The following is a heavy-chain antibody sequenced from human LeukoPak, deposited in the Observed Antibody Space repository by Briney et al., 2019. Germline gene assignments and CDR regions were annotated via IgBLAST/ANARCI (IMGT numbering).Heavy chain of an antibody. CDR1: GFTFGDYA. V-gene: IGHV3-49*04. CDR2: IRSKAYGGKT. Sequence: PGGSLRLSCTASGFTFGDYAMSWVRQAPGKGLEWVGFIRSKAYGGKTEYAASVKGRFTISRDDSKSIAYLQMNSLKTEDTAVYYCTRDKVAATGGFDYWGQGTLVTVSS. CDR3: TRDKVAATGGFDY. D-gene: IGHD2-15*01. J-gene: IGHJ4*02.